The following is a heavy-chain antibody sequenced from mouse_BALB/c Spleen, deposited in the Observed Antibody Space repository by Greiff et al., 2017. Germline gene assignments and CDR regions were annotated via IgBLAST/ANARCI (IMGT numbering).Heavy chain of an antibody. CDR1: GYTFTSYC. J-gene: IGHJ2*01. V-gene: IGHV1-4*01. Sequence: QVQLQQSGAELATPGASVTMSCKASGYTFTSYCMHWVKQRPGQGLEWIGYINPSTGYNEYNQKFKDKATMNADQSSSTAYMQLSSLISEDSADYYCGRSISIYFDDWGQGTTLTVSS. CDR2: INPSTGYN. CDR3: GRSISIYFDD. D-gene: IGHD2-10*02.